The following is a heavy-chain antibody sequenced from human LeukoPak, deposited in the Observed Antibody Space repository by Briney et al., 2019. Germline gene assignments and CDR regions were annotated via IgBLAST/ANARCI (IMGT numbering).Heavy chain of an antibody. CDR3: ARDREMDTYYDFWSGYPGFDY. V-gene: IGHV3-7*01. D-gene: IGHD3-3*01. CDR2: IKQDGSEK. J-gene: IGHJ4*02. Sequence: GGSLRLSCAASGFTFSSYWMSWVRQAPGKGLERVANIKQDGSEKYYVDSVKGRFTISRDNAMNSLYLQMNSLRAEDTAVYYCARDREMDTYYDFWSGYPGFDYWGQGTLVTVSS. CDR1: GFTFSSYW.